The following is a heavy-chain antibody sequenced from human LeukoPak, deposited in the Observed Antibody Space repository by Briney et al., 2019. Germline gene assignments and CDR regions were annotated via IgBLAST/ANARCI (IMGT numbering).Heavy chain of an antibody. CDR2: ISYDGSNK. CDR1: GFTFSSYA. J-gene: IGHJ3*02. V-gene: IGHV3-30*04. Sequence: GGSQRLSCAASGFTFSSYAMHWVRQAPGKGLEWVAVISYDGSNKYYADSVKGRFTISRDNFKNTLYLQMNSLRAEDTAVYYCARGGSYLSAFDIWGQGTMVTVSS. CDR3: ARGGSYLSAFDI. D-gene: IGHD1-26*01.